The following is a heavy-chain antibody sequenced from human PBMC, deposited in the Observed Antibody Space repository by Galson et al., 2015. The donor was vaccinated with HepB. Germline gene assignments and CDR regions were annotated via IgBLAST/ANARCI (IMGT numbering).Heavy chain of an antibody. Sequence: SLRLSCAASGFIVSSHYMTWVRQAPGRGLEWVSVIFGGDNTYYADSVKGRCTISRDNSKNTVHLQMDSLRVEDTALYYCARGLGTRYSNSWYFFDAMDVWGQGTTVIVSS. J-gene: IGHJ6*02. CDR2: IFGGDNT. D-gene: IGHD2/OR15-2a*01. CDR3: ARGLGTRYSNSWYFFDAMDV. V-gene: IGHV3-66*01. CDR1: GFIVSSHY.